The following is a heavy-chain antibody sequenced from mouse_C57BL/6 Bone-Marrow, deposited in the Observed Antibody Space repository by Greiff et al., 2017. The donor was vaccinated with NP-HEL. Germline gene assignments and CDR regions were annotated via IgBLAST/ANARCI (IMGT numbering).Heavy chain of an antibody. CDR3: ARDAMVTTRGLAY. Sequence: EVKLMESGGGLVQSGRSLRLSCATSGFTFSDFYMEWVRQAPGKGLEWIAASRNKANDYTTEYSASVKGRFIVSRDTSQSILYLQMNALRAEDTAIYYCARDAMVTTRGLAYWGQGTLVTVSA. J-gene: IGHJ3*01. CDR1: GFTFSDFY. V-gene: IGHV7-1*01. CDR2: SRNKANDYTT. D-gene: IGHD2-2*01.